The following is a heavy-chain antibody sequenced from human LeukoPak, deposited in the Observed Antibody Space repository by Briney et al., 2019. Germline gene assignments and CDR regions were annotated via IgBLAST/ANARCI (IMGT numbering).Heavy chain of an antibody. CDR1: GFSFSASA. V-gene: IGHV3-73*01. CDR2: IRSKGNSYAT. J-gene: IGHJ5*02. CDR3: ARAYISSARNWFDP. D-gene: IGHD6-6*01. Sequence: GGSLRLSCAASGFSFSASAMHWVRQASGKGLEWVGRIRSKGNSYATEYGASVKGRFTISRDDSKNTAYLQMNSLGDEDTAVYYCARAYISSARNWFDPWGQGTLVTVSS.